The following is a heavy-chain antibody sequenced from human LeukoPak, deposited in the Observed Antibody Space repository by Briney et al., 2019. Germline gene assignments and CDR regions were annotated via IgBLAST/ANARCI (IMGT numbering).Heavy chain of an antibody. CDR1: GFTFRSYS. CDR3: ARNSSSIAAYRPDY. CDR2: ISSSSTTI. V-gene: IGHV3-48*02. J-gene: IGHJ4*02. D-gene: IGHD6-25*01. Sequence: RGSLRLSCQASGFTFRSYSLNWVRRAPGKGPDCISYISSSSTTIYYADSVTGRFTISRDNAKNSLYLQMKSMRDDGTAAHYCARNSSSIAAYRPDYWGQGTLVTVSS.